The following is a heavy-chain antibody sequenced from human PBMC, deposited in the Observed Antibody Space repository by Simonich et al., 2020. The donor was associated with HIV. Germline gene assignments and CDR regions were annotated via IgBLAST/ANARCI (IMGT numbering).Heavy chain of an antibody. CDR1: GVSFSGYF. CDR3: ARGIPRNYYYFYYMDV. D-gene: IGHD1-1*01. V-gene: IGHV4-34*01. CDR2: INHSENT. J-gene: IGHJ6*03. Sequence: QVQLQQWGAGLLKPSETLSLTCAVYGVSFSGYFWSWIRQPPGRGLEWFAEINHSENTNYNPSLNSRVTISVDTSKNQFSLKLSSVTAADTAVYACARGIPRNYYYFYYMDVWGKGTTVIVSS.